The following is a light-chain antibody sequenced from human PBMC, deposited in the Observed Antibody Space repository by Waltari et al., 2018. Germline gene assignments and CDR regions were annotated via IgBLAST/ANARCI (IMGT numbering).Light chain of an antibody. CDR2: QDS. CDR3: QAWDSSVVV. CDR1: KLGDKY. J-gene: IGLJ2*01. V-gene: IGLV3-1*01. Sequence: SYELTQPPSVSVSPGQTASITCSGDKLGDKYACWYQQKPGQSPVLVIYQDSKRPSGIPEGFAGSNSGNTATLTISGTQAMDEADYYCQAWDSSVVVFGGRTKLTVL.